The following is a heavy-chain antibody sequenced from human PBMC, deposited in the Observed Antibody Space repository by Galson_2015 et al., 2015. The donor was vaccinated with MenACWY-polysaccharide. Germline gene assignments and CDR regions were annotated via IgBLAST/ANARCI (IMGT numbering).Heavy chain of an antibody. CDR3: AREGSRIVFHAFDT. CDR1: GSRFSNPG. V-gene: IGHV3-33*01. Sequence: SLRLSCAASGSRFSNPGMHWVRQAPGKGLEWVAVIQYDGSKIVYADSVKGRFTISRDNSKNTVFLEMNTLGAEDTAVYYCAREGSRIVFHAFDTWGQGTMVTVSS. CDR2: IQYDGSKI. D-gene: IGHD2-15*01. J-gene: IGHJ3*02.